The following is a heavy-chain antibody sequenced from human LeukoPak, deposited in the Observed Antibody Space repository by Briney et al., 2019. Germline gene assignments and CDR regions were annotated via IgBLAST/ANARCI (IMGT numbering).Heavy chain of an antibody. D-gene: IGHD3-10*01. CDR2: IDWDDDK. CDR3: ARMIGFGEFLYFDY. Sequence: ESGPALVEPTQTLTLTCTFSGFSLRTTGKRVSWIRQPPGKAPEWLARIDWDDDKFYSTSLKTRLTISKDTSKDQVVLTMTNMDPADTATYYCARMIGFGEFLYFDYWGQGILVTVSS. J-gene: IGHJ4*02. V-gene: IGHV2-70*04. CDR1: GFSLRTTGKR.